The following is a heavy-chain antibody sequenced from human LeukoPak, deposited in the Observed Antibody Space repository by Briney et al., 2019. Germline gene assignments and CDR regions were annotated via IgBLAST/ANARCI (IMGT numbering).Heavy chain of an antibody. CDR3: AKSGDYLWDY. J-gene: IGHJ4*02. V-gene: IGHV4-39*01. CDR1: GDSISTGDYS. CDR2: IFYGGNT. D-gene: IGHD3-16*01. Sequence: SETLSLTCAVSGDSISTGDYSWNWIRQPPGEGLEWIGTIFYGGNTYYNPSLKSRVTISVDTSKNQFSLKVSSVTAADTAVYYCAKSGDYLWDYWGQGTLVTVSS.